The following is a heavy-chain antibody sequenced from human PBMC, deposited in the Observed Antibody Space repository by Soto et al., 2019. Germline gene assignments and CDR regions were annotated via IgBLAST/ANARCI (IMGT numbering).Heavy chain of an antibody. V-gene: IGHV3-30*18. D-gene: IGHD3-16*01. Sequence: QVQLVASGGGVVQPGRSLRLSCAASGFTFSSLGMHWVRQAPGKGLEWVAIISHDGSSKYYADSVKGRFTISRDNSKNTLDLQLNSLRTEDTAVYYCAKEIGDSNDYPLDYWGQGTLVTVSS. CDR1: GFTFSSLG. CDR2: ISHDGSSK. CDR3: AKEIGDSNDYPLDY. J-gene: IGHJ4*02.